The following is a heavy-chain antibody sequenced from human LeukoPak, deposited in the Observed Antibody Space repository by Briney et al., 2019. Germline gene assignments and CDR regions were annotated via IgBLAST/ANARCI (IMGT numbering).Heavy chain of an antibody. J-gene: IGHJ4*02. CDR1: GGSISSYY. CDR2: IYYSGST. D-gene: IGHD3-22*01. Sequence: PSETPSLTCTVSGGSISSYYWSWIRQPPGKGLEWIGYIYYSGSTNYNPSLKSRVTISVDTSKNQFSLKLSSVTAADTAVYYCARHGRSITMIVVVARPLFDYWGQGTLVTVSS. V-gene: IGHV4-59*08. CDR3: ARHGRSITMIVVVARPLFDY.